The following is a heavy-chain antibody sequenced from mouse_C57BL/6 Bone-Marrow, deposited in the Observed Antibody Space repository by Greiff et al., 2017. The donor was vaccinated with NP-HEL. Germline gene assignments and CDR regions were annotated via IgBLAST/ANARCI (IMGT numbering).Heavy chain of an antibody. J-gene: IGHJ1*03. V-gene: IGHV1-53*01. CDR2: INPSNGGT. D-gene: IGHD1-1*01. CDR1: GYTFTSYW. Sequence: VQLQQPGTELVKPGASVKLSCKASGYTFTSYWMHWVKQRPGQGLEWIGNINPSNGGTNYNEKFKSKATLTVDKSSSTAYMQLSSLTSEDSAVYYCARDDYGSSYDWYFDVWGTGTTVTVSS. CDR3: ARDDYGSSYDWYFDV.